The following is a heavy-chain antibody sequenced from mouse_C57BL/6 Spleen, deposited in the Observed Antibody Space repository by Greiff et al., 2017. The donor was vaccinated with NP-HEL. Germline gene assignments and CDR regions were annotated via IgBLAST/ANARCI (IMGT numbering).Heavy chain of an antibody. CDR2: IYPGDGDP. CDR1: GYAFSSPW. CDR3: ARGPYYYGSSWYFDV. Sequence: QVQLQQSGPELVKPGASVKISCKASGYAFSSPWMNWVKQRPGKGLDWIGRIYPGDGDPTYNGKFKGKATLTADKSSSTAYMQLSSLTSEDSAVYFCARGPYYYGSSWYFDVWGTGTTVTVSS. V-gene: IGHV1-82*01. J-gene: IGHJ1*03. D-gene: IGHD1-1*01.